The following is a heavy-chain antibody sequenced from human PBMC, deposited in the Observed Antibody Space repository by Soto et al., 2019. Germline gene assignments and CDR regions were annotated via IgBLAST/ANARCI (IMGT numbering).Heavy chain of an antibody. J-gene: IGHJ3*02. V-gene: IGHV4-59*08. CDR3: ARHLTMVRGVMSGNAFDI. CDR2: IYYSGST. D-gene: IGHD3-10*01. Sequence: PSETLSLTCTVSGGSISGYDWSWIRQPPGKGLEWIGYIYYSGSTNYNPSLKSRVTISVDTSKNQFSLKLSSVTAADTAVYYCARHLTMVRGVMSGNAFDIWGQGTMVS. CDR1: GGSISGYD.